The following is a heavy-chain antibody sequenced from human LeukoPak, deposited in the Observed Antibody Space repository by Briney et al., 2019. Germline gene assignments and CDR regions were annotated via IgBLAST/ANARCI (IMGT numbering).Heavy chain of an antibody. J-gene: IGHJ5*02. Sequence: SETLSLTCTVSGYSISSGYYWGWIRQPPGKGLEWIGYIYYSGSTYYNPSLKSRVTISVDTSKNQFSLKLSSVTAADTAVYYCARVRMSYCSGGSCQYNWFDPWGQGTLVTVSS. CDR3: ARVRMSYCSGGSCQYNWFDP. V-gene: IGHV4-38-2*02. D-gene: IGHD2-15*01. CDR1: GYSISSGYY. CDR2: IYYSGST.